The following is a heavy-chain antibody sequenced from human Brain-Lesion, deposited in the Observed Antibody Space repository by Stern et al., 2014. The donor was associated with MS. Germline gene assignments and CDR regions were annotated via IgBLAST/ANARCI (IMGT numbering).Heavy chain of an antibody. V-gene: IGHV3-21*01. D-gene: IGHD1-7*01. CDR1: GFPFINSA. CDR3: ARGYPGNYRAAHAS. J-gene: IGHJ5*02. Sequence: EVQLVESGGDLAKPGGSLRLSCAASGFPFINSAMNWVRQAPGQGLDWVSSISRSSSHIDYAGTVKGRFPISRANTKNSLYLQMNSLRADDTAVYYWARGYPGNYRAAHASWGRGPLVTV. CDR2: ISRSSSHI.